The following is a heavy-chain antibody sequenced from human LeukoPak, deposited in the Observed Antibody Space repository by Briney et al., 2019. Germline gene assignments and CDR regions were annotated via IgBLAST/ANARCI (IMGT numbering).Heavy chain of an antibody. CDR2: IIPIFGTA. Sequence: ASVKVSCKASGGTFSSYAISWVRQAPGQGLEWMGGIIPIFGTANYAQKFQGRVTITADESTSPAYMETSILRSEDAAVYYCARVRSRYGVSYDWGQGTLVTVSS. CDR1: GGTFSSYA. V-gene: IGHV1-69*01. J-gene: IGHJ4*02. CDR3: ARVRSRYGVSYD. D-gene: IGHD2-8*01.